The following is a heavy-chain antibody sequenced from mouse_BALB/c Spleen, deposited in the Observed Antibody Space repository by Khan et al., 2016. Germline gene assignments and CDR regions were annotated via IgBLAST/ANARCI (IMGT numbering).Heavy chain of an antibody. CDR1: GYTFTSYT. V-gene: IGHV1-4*01. Sequence: QVQLQQSGAELARPGASVKMSCKASGYTFTSYTIHWIKQRPGQGLDWIGYINPSSGYASYNQKFKDKATLTADKSSSTAYMQLTSLTSEDSAVYYCARNYDWFAYWGQGTLVTVSA. CDR3: ARNYDWFAY. J-gene: IGHJ3*01. D-gene: IGHD2-4*01. CDR2: INPSSGYA.